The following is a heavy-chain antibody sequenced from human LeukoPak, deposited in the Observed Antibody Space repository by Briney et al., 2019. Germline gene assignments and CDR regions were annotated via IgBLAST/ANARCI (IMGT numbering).Heavy chain of an antibody. CDR2: IYHSGST. CDR1: GGSISSSNW. V-gene: IGHV4-4*02. J-gene: IGHJ3*02. D-gene: IGHD2/OR15-2a*01. CDR3: ARLSGGI. Sequence: SETLSLTCAVSGGSISSSNWWSWVRQPPGKGLEWIGEIYHSGSTNYNPSLKSRVSISVDKANNQFSLKLISVTAADTAVYYCARLSGGIWGQGTMVTVSS.